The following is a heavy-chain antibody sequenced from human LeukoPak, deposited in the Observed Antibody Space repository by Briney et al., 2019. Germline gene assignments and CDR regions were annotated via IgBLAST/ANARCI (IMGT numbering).Heavy chain of an antibody. V-gene: IGHV3-11*01. J-gene: IGHJ6*02. Sequence: PGGSLRLSCAASGFTFSGYYMSWIRQAPGKGLEWVSYISSSGSTIYYADSVKGRFTISRDNAKNSLYLQMNSLRAEDTAVYYCARDLRYCSSTSCRSNDYYGMDVWGQGTTVTVSS. CDR1: GFTFSGYY. D-gene: IGHD2-2*01. CDR3: ARDLRYCSSTSCRSNDYYGMDV. CDR2: ISSSGSTI.